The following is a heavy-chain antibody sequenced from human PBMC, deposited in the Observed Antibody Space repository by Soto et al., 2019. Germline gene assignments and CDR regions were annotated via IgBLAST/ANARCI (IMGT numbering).Heavy chain of an antibody. D-gene: IGHD3-9*01. Sequence: EVQLLEAGGHLVQPGGSLRLTCAASGFSLSTYTMNWVRQAPGKGLEGLSGIFGSSGKTFYADSVKGRFTISKDNSKNMLFLQMDSLTAEDTAVYYCAKDRQPDGIWTFDYWGQGTLVTVSS. CDR2: IFGSSGKT. CDR3: AKDRQPDGIWTFDY. J-gene: IGHJ4*02. CDR1: GFSLSTYT. V-gene: IGHV3-23*01.